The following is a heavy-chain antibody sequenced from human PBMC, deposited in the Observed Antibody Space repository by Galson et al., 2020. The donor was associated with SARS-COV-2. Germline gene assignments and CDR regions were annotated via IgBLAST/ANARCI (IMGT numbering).Heavy chain of an antibody. D-gene: IGHD6-19*01. V-gene: IGHV5-51*01. J-gene: IGHJ6*02. CDR2: IYPGDSDT. CDR3: ARLSWAVAGTYYYYGMDV. Sequence: GESLKISCKGSGYSFTSYWIGWVRQMPGKGLEWMGIIYPGDSDTRYSPSFQGQVTISADKSISTAYLQWSSLKASDTAMYYCARLSWAVAGTYYYYGMDVWGQGTTVTVSS. CDR1: GYSFTSYW.